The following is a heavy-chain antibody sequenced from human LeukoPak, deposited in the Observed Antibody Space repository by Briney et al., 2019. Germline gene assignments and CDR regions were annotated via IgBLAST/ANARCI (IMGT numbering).Heavy chain of an antibody. V-gene: IGHV3-33*01. CDR1: GFTFSSYG. CDR2: IWYDGSNK. J-gene: IGHJ6*02. Sequence: GGSLRLSCAASGFTFSSYGMHWVRQAPGKGLEWVAVIWYDGSNKYYADSVKGRFTISRDNSKNTLYLQMNSLRAEDTAVYYCARDLAYSSGWFGYYYGMDVWGQGTTVTVSS. CDR3: ARDLAYSSGWFGYYYGMDV. D-gene: IGHD6-19*01.